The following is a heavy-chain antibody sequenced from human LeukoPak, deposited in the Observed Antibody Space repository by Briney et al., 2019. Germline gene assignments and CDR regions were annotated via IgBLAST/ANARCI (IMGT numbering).Heavy chain of an antibody. V-gene: IGHV3-21*06. CDR1: GFTFNTYS. CDR2: IDSRGGYM. J-gene: IGHJ4*02. Sequence: GGSLRLSCEASGFTFNTYSMNWARQAPGKGLEWVSSIDSRGGYMFYADSVKGRFIISRYNAKDSLYLQMNSLRVEDTAVYYCLRGDRRDYWGQGTLVTVSS. CDR3: LRGDRRDY.